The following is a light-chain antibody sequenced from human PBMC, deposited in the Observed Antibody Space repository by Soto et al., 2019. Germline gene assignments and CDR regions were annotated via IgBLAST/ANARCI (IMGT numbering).Light chain of an antibody. Sequence: EMVLTQSPGTLSLSPGERATLSCRASQTVSSSHLAWYQQKPGQAPNLLIYGASSRATGIPDTFSGSGSGTDFTLTISRLEPEDFAVDYCQHYGSSPRTFGGGTKVEIK. CDR3: QHYGSSPRT. CDR2: GAS. V-gene: IGKV3-20*01. CDR1: QTVSSSH. J-gene: IGKJ4*01.